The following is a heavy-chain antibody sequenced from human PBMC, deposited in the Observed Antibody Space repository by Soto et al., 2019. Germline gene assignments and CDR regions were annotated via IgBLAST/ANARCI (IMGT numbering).Heavy chain of an antibody. Sequence: SETLSLTCTVSGGSISSGGYFWTWIRQPPGKGLEWIGYIYHSGSTYYNPSLKSRVTISVDRSKNQFSLKLSSVTAADTAVYYCARHLGIAAARGNWFDPWGQGTLVTVSS. V-gene: IGHV4-30-2*01. CDR3: ARHLGIAAARGNWFDP. CDR1: GGSISSGGYF. CDR2: IYHSGST. J-gene: IGHJ5*02. D-gene: IGHD6-13*01.